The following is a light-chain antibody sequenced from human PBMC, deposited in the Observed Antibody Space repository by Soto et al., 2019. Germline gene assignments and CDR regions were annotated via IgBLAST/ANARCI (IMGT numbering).Light chain of an antibody. CDR2: GAA. CDR3: QHFDSSSFS. CDR1: QSLSSND. Sequence: EIGLTQSPGTLSLSPGERATFSCRASQSLSSNDLAWYQQKPGQAPRLLIYGAASRARGIPDRFSGSGSGTDFTFTISRLEPEDFAVYYCQHFDSSSFSFGQGTKLEIK. J-gene: IGKJ2*01. V-gene: IGKV3-20*01.